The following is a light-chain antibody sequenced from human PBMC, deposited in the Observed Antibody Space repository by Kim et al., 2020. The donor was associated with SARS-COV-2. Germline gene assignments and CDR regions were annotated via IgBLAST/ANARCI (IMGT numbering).Light chain of an antibody. Sequence: SVGDRVTITCRASQSISSYLNWYQQKPGKAPKLLIYAASSLQSGVPSRFSGSGSGTDFTLTISSLQPEDSATYYCQQSYSTPPYTVGQGTKLEI. CDR1: QSISSY. CDR2: AAS. J-gene: IGKJ2*01. V-gene: IGKV1-39*01. CDR3: QQSYSTPPYT.